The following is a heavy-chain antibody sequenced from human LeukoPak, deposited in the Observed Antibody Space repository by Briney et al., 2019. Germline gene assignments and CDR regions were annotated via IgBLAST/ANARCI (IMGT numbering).Heavy chain of an antibody. Sequence: PGGSLRLSCAASGFTFSSYAMSWVRQAPGKGLEWVSAISGSGGSTYYADSVKGRFTISRDNSKNTLYLQMNSLRAEDTAVYYCAKGSPMVRGVPPGWFDPWGQGTLVTVSS. J-gene: IGHJ5*02. CDR3: AKGSPMVRGVPPGWFDP. V-gene: IGHV3-23*01. D-gene: IGHD3-10*01. CDR1: GFTFSSYA. CDR2: ISGSGGST.